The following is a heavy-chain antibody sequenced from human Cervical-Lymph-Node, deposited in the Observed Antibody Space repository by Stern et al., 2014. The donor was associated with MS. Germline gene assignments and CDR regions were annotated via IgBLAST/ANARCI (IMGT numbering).Heavy chain of an antibody. CDR2: IYYSGCT. CDR1: GGSISSGADY. CDR3: ARGRQYFYASGSSPPDAFDI. J-gene: IGHJ3*02. D-gene: IGHD3-10*01. Sequence: QVQLQESGPGLVKPSQTLSLTCTVSGGSISSGADYWNWIRQHPGKGLEWIGYIYYSGCTEYNPSLQRRVIISADKSKKQFFLKLRSVTAANTDVYYCARGRQYFYASGSSPPDAFDIWGQGTMVTVSS. V-gene: IGHV4-31*03.